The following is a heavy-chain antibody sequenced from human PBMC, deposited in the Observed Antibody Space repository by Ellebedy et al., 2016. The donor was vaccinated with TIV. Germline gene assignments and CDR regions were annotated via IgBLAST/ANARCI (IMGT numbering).Heavy chain of an antibody. D-gene: IGHD1-14*01. CDR1: GGSFTSYY. V-gene: IGHV4-4*07. CDR3: ARLRQSRDRSHWYFDL. J-gene: IGHJ2*01. Sequence: SETLSLTXTVSGGSFTSYYWSWIRQSAGKGLEWIGRIFTSGSTSYNPSLKNRVTMSVDASTTQLSLNLSSVTAADTAVYFCARLRQSRDRSHWYFDLWGRGTLVTVSS. CDR2: IFTSGST.